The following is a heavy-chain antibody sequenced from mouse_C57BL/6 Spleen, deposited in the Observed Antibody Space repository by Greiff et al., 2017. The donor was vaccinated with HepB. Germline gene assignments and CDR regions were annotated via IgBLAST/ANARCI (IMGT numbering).Heavy chain of an antibody. CDR2: IYPGDGDT. V-gene: IGHV1-82*01. J-gene: IGHJ1*03. Sequence: VKLVESGPELVKPGASVKISCKASGYAFSSSWMNWVKQRPGKGLEWIGRIYPGDGDTNYNGKFKGKATLTADKSSSTAYMQLSSLTSEDSAVYFCARKKSNHWYFDVWGTGTTVTVSS. D-gene: IGHD1-3*01. CDR3: ARKKSNHWYFDV. CDR1: GYAFSSSW.